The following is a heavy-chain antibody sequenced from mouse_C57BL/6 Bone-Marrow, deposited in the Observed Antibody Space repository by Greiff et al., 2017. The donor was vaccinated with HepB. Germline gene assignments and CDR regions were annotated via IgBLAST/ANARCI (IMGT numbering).Heavy chain of an antibody. V-gene: IGHV1-50*01. CDR2: IDPSDSYT. CDR3: ARREANWDHY. CDR1: GYTFTSYW. Sequence: QVQLQQPGAELVKPGASVKLSCKASGYTFTSYWMQWVKQRPGQGLEWIGEIDPSDSYTNYNQKFKGKATLTVDKSSSTAYMQLSSLTSEDSADYYCARREANWDHYWGQGTTLTVSS. J-gene: IGHJ2*01. D-gene: IGHD4-1*01.